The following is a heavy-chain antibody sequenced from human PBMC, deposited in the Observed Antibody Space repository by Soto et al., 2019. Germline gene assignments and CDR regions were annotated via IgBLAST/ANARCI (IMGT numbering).Heavy chain of an antibody. Sequence: SETLSLTCAVSGGPISSSNWWSWVRQSPGKGLEWIGEIYYSGTTKYNPSLKSRVTISVDKSKNQFSLKMYSVSSEDMAVYYCASDQRYCSGGSCYVFDSWDQGTLVTVSS. V-gene: IGHV4-4*02. CDR1: GGPISSSNW. D-gene: IGHD2-15*01. CDR2: IYYSGTT. J-gene: IGHJ4*02. CDR3: ASDQRYCSGGSCYVFDS.